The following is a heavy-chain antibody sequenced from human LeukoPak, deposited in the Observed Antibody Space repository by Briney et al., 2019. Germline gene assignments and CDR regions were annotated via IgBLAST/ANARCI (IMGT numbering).Heavy chain of an antibody. J-gene: IGHJ4*02. CDR2: ISHGGST. CDR3: ARSAGWWSLDY. D-gene: IGHD2-8*02. V-gene: IGHV4-4*02. Sequence: SETLSLTCAVSGDSISTRNWWNWVRQPPGKGLDWIGEISHGGSTKYNPSLKNRVTISKDNSKNEFSLKLNSVTAADTAVYFCARSAGWWSLDYWGQGALVTVST. CDR1: GDSISTRNW.